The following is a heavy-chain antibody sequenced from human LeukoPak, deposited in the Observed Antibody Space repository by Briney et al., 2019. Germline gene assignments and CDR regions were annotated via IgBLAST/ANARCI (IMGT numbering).Heavy chain of an antibody. V-gene: IGHV4-59*01. CDR3: AWACGGDCSPYILAFQH. D-gene: IGHD2-21*01. J-gene: IGHJ1*01. CDR2: IYYSGST. CDR1: GGSISSYY. Sequence: SETLSLTCTVSGGSISSYYWSWIRQPPGKGLEWIGDIYYSGSTNSNPSLKSRVTISVDTSKNQFSLKLSSVTAAATAVAYCAWACGGDCSPYILAFQHWGQGTLVTVPS.